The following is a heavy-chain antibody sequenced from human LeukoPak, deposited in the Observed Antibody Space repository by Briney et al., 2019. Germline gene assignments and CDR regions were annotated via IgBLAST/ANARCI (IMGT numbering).Heavy chain of an antibody. J-gene: IGHJ4*02. CDR3: AKDLSGSFSVDY. D-gene: IGHD1-26*01. Sequence: GGSLRLSCAASGFIFSNHAMHWVRQAPGKGLEWVTVISYDGSNKYYADSVKGRLTISRDNSKNTLFLQMNSLRPEDTAVYYCAKDLSGSFSVDYWGQGTLVTVSS. V-gene: IGHV3-30-3*01. CDR2: ISYDGSNK. CDR1: GFIFSNHA.